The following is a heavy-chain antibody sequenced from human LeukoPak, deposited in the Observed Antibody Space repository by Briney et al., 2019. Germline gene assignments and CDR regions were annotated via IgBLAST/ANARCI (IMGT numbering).Heavy chain of an antibody. Sequence: GASVKVSCKASGGTFSTYTISWVRQAPGQGLEWMGGIVPIFGAVNYAQKFQGRVTITADESTTTAYMELSSLRSEDTAVYYCARDPGGIYYFDSWGQGTLVTVSS. V-gene: IGHV1-69*13. D-gene: IGHD3-16*01. CDR2: IVPIFGAV. J-gene: IGHJ4*02. CDR1: GGTFSTYT. CDR3: ARDPGGIYYFDS.